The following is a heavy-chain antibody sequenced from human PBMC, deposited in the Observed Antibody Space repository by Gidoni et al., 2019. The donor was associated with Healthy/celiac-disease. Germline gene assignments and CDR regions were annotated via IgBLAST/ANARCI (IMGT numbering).Heavy chain of an antibody. CDR2: IYYSGRT. D-gene: IGHD2-15*01. V-gene: IGHV4-39*01. J-gene: IGHJ4*02. CDR1: GGSISSSSYY. CDR3: ARTGYCSGGSCYSLDY. Sequence: QLQLQESGPGLVKPSETLSLTCTVSGGSISSSSYYWGWIRQPPGKGLEWIGRIYYSGRTYYNPSLKSRVTISVDTSKNQFSLKLSSVTAADTAVYYCARTGYCSGGSCYSLDYWGQGTLVTVSS.